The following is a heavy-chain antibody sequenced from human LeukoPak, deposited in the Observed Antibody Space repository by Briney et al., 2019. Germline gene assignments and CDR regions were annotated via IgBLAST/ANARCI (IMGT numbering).Heavy chain of an antibody. J-gene: IGHJ4*02. CDR2: IQSGGTT. CDR1: GLTVSTTY. Sequence: GGSLSLSCAASGLTVSTTYMTWVRQAPGKGLEWVSVIQSGGTTNYADSVKGRFTISRDNSKNTVFLQMNSLRPEDTAVYYCGRITRWGQGTLVTVSS. V-gene: IGHV3-53*05. CDR3: GRITR.